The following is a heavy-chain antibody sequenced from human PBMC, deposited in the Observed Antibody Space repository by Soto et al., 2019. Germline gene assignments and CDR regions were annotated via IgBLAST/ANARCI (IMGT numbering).Heavy chain of an antibody. CDR2: IYYSGST. CDR1: GGSISGGGYY. J-gene: IGHJ6*03. Sequence: QVQLQESGPGLVKPSQTLSLTCTVSGGSISGGGYYWSWIRQHPGKGLEWIGYIYYSGSTYYNPSLKSRVTISVDTSKNQFSLKLSSVTAADTAVYYCARDAGLVVPAAIDYYYYYMDVWGKGTTVTVSS. V-gene: IGHV4-31*03. D-gene: IGHD2-2*01. CDR3: ARDAGLVVPAAIDYYYYYMDV.